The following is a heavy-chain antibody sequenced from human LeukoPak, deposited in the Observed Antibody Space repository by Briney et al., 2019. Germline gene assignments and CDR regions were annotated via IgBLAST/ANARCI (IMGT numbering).Heavy chain of an antibody. V-gene: IGHV3-43*01. CDR2: ISWDGGST. CDR1: GFTFDDYT. Sequence: GGSLRLSCAASGFTFDDYTMHWVRQAPGKGLEWVSLISWDGGSTYYADSLKGRFTISRDNSKNSLYLQMNSLRTEDTALYHCAKGSLHIDNWGQGTLVTVSS. CDR3: AKGSLHIDN. D-gene: IGHD2-21*01. J-gene: IGHJ4*02.